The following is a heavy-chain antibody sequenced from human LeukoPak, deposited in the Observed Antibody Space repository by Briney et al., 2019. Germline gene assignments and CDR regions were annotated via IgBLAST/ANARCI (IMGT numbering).Heavy chain of an antibody. CDR2: ISSSSSTI. V-gene: IGHV3-48*01. D-gene: IGHD3-3*01. CDR1: GFTFSSYS. CDR3: ARDTLAYDFWSGYFRGNYYYYMDV. Sequence: GGSLRLSRAASGFTFSSYSMNWVRQAPGKGLEWVSYISSSSSTIYYADSVKGRFTISRDNAKNSLYLQMNSLRAEDTAVYYCARDTLAYDFWSGYFRGNYYYYMDVWGKGTTVTVSS. J-gene: IGHJ6*03.